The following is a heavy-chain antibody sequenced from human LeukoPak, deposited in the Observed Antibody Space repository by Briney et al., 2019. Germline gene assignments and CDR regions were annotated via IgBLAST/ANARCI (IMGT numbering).Heavy chain of an antibody. J-gene: IGHJ5*02. CDR3: ARGDYFYWFDP. Sequence: SETLSLTCTVSGDSISGSSDYWSWIRQPPGKGLEWIGEINHSGSTNYNPSLKSRVTISVGTSKNQFSLKLSSVTAADTAVYYCARGDYFYWFDPWGQGTLVTVSS. CDR2: INHSGST. V-gene: IGHV4-39*07. D-gene: IGHD3-16*01. CDR1: GDSISGSSDY.